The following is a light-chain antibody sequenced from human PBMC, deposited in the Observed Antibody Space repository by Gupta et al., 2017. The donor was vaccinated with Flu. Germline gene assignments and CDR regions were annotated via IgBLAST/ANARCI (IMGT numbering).Light chain of an antibody. V-gene: IGKV1-5*01. CDR1: QSISSW. Sequence: PSTLSASVGDRVTITCRASQSISSWLAWYQQKPGKAPKLLIYAASSLESGVPSRFSGSGSGTEFTLTISSLQPDDFATYYCQQKNSSPSTFGQGTKVEIK. CDR2: AAS. CDR3: QQKNSSPST. J-gene: IGKJ1*01.